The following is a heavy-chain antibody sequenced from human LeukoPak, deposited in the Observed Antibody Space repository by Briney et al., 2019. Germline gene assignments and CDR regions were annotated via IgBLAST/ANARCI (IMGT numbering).Heavy chain of an antibody. Sequence: PGGSLRLSCAASGFTFNTYAMHWVRQAPGKGLEYVSGISYNGDSTYYANSVKGRFTISRDNSKNALYLQMDSLRAEDMAVYYCARSRYCSTITCYTSPTWFDPWAREPWSPSPQ. CDR1: GFTFNTYA. D-gene: IGHD2-2*02. CDR2: ISYNGDST. V-gene: IGHV3-64*01. CDR3: ARSRYCSTITCYTSPTWFDP. J-gene: IGHJ5*02.